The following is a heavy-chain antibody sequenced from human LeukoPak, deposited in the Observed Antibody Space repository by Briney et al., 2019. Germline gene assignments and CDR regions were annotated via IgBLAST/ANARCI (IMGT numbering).Heavy chain of an antibody. Sequence: GASVKVSCKASGFTFTNYYMHWVRQAPGQGLEWMGIINPSGTTTTYAQKFQGRVTMTRDMSTSTVYMELSSLRSEDTAVYYCARGASLVHCGGDCHNALDYWGQGTLVTVSA. D-gene: IGHD2-21*02. V-gene: IGHV1-46*01. CDR1: GFTFTNYY. J-gene: IGHJ4*02. CDR3: ARGASLVHCGGDCHNALDY. CDR2: INPSGTTT.